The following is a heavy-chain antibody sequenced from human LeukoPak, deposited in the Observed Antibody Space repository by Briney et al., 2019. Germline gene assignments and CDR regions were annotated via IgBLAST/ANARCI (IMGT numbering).Heavy chain of an antibody. V-gene: IGHV3-30-3*01. J-gene: IGHJ4*02. CDR3: ARCRENDFWSGSPVDY. Sequence: GGSLRLSCAASGFFFSSYCMHWVRQAPGKGLEWLAVISSDGSNKYYADSVKGRFTISRDNSKTTLFVQMNSLRVEDAAVYYCARCRENDFWSGSPVDYWGQGTLVTVSS. CDR2: ISSDGSNK. CDR1: GFFFSSYC. D-gene: IGHD3-3*01.